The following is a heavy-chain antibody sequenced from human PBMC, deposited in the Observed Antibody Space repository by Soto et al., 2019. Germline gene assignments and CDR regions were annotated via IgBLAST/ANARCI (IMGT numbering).Heavy chain of an antibody. CDR3: ATSGCSFLVWVSYYCMDV. CDR1: GFTFSSYG. Sequence: GGSLGLSCAASGFTFSSYGMHWVRQAPGKGLEWVAVISYDGSNKYYADSVKGRFTISRDNSKNTLYLQMNSLRAEDTAVYYCATSGCSFLVWVSYYCMDVWGKGTTVTVFS. CDR2: ISYDGSNK. V-gene: IGHV3-30*03. D-gene: IGHD2-15*01. J-gene: IGHJ6*04.